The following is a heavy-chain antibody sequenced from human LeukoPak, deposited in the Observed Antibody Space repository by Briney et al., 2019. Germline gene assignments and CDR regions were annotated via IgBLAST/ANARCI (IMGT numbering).Heavy chain of an antibody. CDR1: GFTFDDYA. J-gene: IGHJ4*02. D-gene: IGHD5-12*01. CDR2: INWNGGST. V-gene: IGHV3-20*04. Sequence: GGSLRLSCAASGFTFDDYAMHWVRQAPGKGLEWVSGINWNGGSTGYADSVKGRFTISRDNAKNSLYLQMNSLRAEDTAVYYCAESGGDSGYDPFDYWGQGTLVTVSS. CDR3: AESGGDSGYDPFDY.